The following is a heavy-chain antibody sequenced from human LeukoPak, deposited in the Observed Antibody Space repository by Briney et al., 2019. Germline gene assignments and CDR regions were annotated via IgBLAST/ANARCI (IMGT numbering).Heavy chain of an antibody. CDR2: IYYSGST. Sequence: SETLSLTCTVSGGSISSYYWSWIRQPPGKGLEWIGYIYYSGSTNYNPSLKSRVTISVDTSKNQFSLKLSSVTAADTAVYYCARAGGSYSLYDYWGQGTLVTVSS. J-gene: IGHJ4*02. D-gene: IGHD1-26*01. V-gene: IGHV4-59*01. CDR3: ARAGGSYSLYDY. CDR1: GGSISSYY.